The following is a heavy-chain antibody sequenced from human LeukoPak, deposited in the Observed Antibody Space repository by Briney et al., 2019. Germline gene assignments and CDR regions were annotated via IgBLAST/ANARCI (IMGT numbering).Heavy chain of an antibody. CDR1: GVSISSSNSY. CDR2: IYYSGNT. CDR3: ARAFYSSGWSDYYYYMDV. Sequence: PAETLSLTCTVSGVSISSSNSYWGWIRQPPGKGLEWIGSIYYSGNTYYNASLKSQVSISIDTSKNQFSLRLTSVTAADTAVYYCARAFYSSGWSDYYYYMDVWGKGTTVTVSS. V-gene: IGHV4-39*01. J-gene: IGHJ6*03. D-gene: IGHD6-19*01.